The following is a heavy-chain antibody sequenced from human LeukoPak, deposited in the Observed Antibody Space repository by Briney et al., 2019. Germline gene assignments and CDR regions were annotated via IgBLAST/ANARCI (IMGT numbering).Heavy chain of an antibody. Sequence: GGSLRLSCAASGFTVSSNYMSWVRQAPGKGLEWVSVIYSGGSTYYADSVKGRFTISRDNSKNTLYLQMNSLRAEDTAVYYCARDFPGIAVAGTRPLDYWGQGTLVTVSS. J-gene: IGHJ4*02. CDR1: GFTVSSNY. CDR3: ARDFPGIAVAGTRPLDY. CDR2: IYSGGST. D-gene: IGHD6-19*01. V-gene: IGHV3-53*01.